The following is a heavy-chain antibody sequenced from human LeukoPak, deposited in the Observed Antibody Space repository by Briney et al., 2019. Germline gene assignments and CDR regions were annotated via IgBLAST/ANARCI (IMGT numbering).Heavy chain of an antibody. CDR2: ISGRGDIT. V-gene: IGHV3-23*01. J-gene: IGHJ4*02. CDR3: AKDLTWIPPVLVTFDL. D-gene: IGHD4-23*01. CDR1: GFIFSNYA. Sequence: GGSLRLSCAASGFIFSNYAMSWVRQAPGKGLQWVSSISGRGDITYYADSVKGRFTISRDNSKNTLFLQMNSLRAEDTAVYYCAKDLTWIPPVLVTFDLRGQGTLVTVSS.